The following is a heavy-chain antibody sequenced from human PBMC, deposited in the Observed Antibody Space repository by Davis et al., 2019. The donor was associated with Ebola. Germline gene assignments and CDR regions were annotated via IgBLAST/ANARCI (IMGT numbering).Heavy chain of an antibody. D-gene: IGHD6-6*01. J-gene: IGHJ6*02. Sequence: SVKVSCKTSGYTFITYGISWVRQAPGQGLEWMGRIIPILGIANYAQKFQGRVTITADKSTSTAYMELSSLRSEDTAVYYCARDQGGSSSSMSRSRRGMDVWGQGTTVTVSS. V-gene: IGHV1-69*04. CDR2: IIPILGIA. CDR3: ARDQGGSSSSMSRSRRGMDV. CDR1: GYTFITYG.